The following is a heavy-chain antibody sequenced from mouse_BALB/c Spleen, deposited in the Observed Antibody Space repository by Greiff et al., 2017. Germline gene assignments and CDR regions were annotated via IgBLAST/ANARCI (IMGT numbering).Heavy chain of an antibody. CDR3: ARGPYYGTLYYAMDY. Sequence: QVQLQQSGAELVRPGTSVKISCKASGYTFTNYWLGWVKQRPGHGLDWIGDIYPGGGYTNYNEKFKGKATLTADTSSSTAYMQLSSLTSEDSAVYFCARGPYYGTLYYAMDYWGQGTSVTVSS. D-gene: IGHD2-10*01. J-gene: IGHJ4*01. CDR2: IYPGGGYT. CDR1: GYTFTNYW. V-gene: IGHV1-63*02.